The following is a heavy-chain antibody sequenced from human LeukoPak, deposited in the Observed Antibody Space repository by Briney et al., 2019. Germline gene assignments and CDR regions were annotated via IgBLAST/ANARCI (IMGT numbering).Heavy chain of an antibody. Sequence: SQTLSLTCAISGDSVSSNSAAWNWIRQSPSRGLEGLVRTYYRAKWISDYAVYVKSRITINADTSKNQFSLQVNYVTPEDTAVYYCARKGTVTTPFDYWGKGILVTVSS. D-gene: IGHD1/OR15-1a*01. CDR3: ARKGTVTTPFDY. V-gene: IGHV6-1*01. J-gene: IGHJ4*02. CDR1: GDSVSSNSAA. CDR2: TYYRAKWIS.